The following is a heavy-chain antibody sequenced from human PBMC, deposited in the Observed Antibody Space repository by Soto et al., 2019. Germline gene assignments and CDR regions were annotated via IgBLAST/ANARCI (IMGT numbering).Heavy chain of an antibody. J-gene: IGHJ6*02. CDR2: ISSGGRT. V-gene: IGHV3-66*01. CDR1: GFTVSNSY. Sequence: EVQLVESGGGLVQPGGSLRLSCAASGFTVSNSYMTWVRQAPGKGLEWVSIISSGGRTDYADSVKGRFTISRDNSKNIVYLQMNSLRLEDTAAYYCATDMHVWGQVNTFTVSS. CDR3: ATDMHV.